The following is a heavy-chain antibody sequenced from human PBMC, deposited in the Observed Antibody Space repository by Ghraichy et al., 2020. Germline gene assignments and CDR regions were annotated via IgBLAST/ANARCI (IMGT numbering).Heavy chain of an antibody. CDR3: TRSSITWGGRWFDP. V-gene: IGHV3-49*03. CDR1: GFTFGDYA. D-gene: IGHD3-16*01. J-gene: IGHJ5*02. CDR2: IRSKAYGGTT. Sequence: GGSLRLSCTASGFTFGDYAMSWFRQAPGKGLEWVGFIRSKAYGGTTEYAASVKGRFTISRDDSKSIAYLQMNSLKTEDTAVYYCTRSSITWGGRWFDPWGQGTLVTVSS.